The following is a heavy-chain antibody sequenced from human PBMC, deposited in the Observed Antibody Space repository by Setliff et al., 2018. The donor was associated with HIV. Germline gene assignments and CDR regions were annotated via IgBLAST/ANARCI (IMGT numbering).Heavy chain of an antibody. CDR2: IKQDGSEK. CDR3: ARARRAIFGVVLPLDY. Sequence: LRLSCAASGFTFSSYWMSWVRQAPGKGLEWVANIKQDGSEKYYVDSVKGRFTISRDNAKNSLYLQMNSLRAEDTAVYYCARARRAIFGVVLPLDYWGQGTLVTVSS. J-gene: IGHJ4*02. CDR1: GFTFSSYW. V-gene: IGHV3-7*04. D-gene: IGHD3-3*01.